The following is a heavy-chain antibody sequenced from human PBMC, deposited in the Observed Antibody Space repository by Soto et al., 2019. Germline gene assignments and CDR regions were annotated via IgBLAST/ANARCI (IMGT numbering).Heavy chain of an antibody. CDR1: GFTFSSYA. V-gene: IGHV3-30-3*01. D-gene: IGHD3-10*01. J-gene: IGHJ6*02. CDR2: ISYDGSNK. CDR3: ASKGRVRGVITPWGYYGMDV. Sequence: PGGSLRLSCAASGFTFSSYAMHWVRRAPGKGLEWVAVISYDGSNKYYADSVKGRFTISRDNSKNTLYLQMNSLRAEDTAVYYSASKGRVRGVITPWGYYGMDVWGQGTTVTVSS.